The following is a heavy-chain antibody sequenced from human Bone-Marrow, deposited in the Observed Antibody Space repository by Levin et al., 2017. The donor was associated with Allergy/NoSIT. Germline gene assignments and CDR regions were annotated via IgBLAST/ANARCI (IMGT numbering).Heavy chain of an antibody. CDR3: AKDTYTCSGGSCYFFDD. Sequence: GESLKISCAVSGFTFRNYAMHWVRQAPGRGLEWVAFISLDGNTQYYADSVKGRFTVSRDNSNNTLHLPMNSLRVEDTAIYYCAKDTYTCSGGSCYFFDDWGQGALVTVSS. CDR2: ISLDGNTQ. D-gene: IGHD2-15*01. V-gene: IGHV3-30*18. CDR1: GFTFRNYA. J-gene: IGHJ4*02.